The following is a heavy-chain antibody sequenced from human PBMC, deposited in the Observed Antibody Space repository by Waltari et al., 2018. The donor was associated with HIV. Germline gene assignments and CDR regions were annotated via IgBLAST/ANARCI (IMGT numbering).Heavy chain of an antibody. J-gene: IGHJ4*02. CDR3: ARASHYIEFSTFDGDYYFDV. CDR2: LNSDGSSR. D-gene: IGHD2-15*01. V-gene: IGHV3-74*01. Sequence: VQLVASGGGSIKTGGSLRLSCTASGFSVSNHWMDWVRQGPGKGLVWVARLNSDGSSRNYADAVKGRFVISRDNARNTVYLQLNSLRVEDTAMYFCARASHYIEFSTFDGDYYFDVWGRGTRVAVSS. CDR1: GFSVSNHW.